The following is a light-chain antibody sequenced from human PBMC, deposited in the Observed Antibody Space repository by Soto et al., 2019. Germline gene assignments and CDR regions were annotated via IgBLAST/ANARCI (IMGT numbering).Light chain of an antibody. J-gene: IGKJ1*01. V-gene: IGKV1-5*03. CDR2: KAS. CDR1: QSISSW. CDR3: QQYNSYSQT. Sequence: DIQMTQSPSTLSASVGDRVTITCRASQSISSWLAWYQQKPGKAPKLLIYKASSLESGVPSRFSGSGSGTEFTLPIISLQPDDFATYYCQQYNSYSQTFGQGTKVEIK.